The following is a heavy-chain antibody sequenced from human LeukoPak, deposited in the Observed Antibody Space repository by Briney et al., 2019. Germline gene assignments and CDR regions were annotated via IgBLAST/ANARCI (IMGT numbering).Heavy chain of an antibody. J-gene: IGHJ4*02. V-gene: IGHV1-18*01. Sequence: ASVKVSCTASGYTFTSYGISWVRQAPGQGLEWMGWISAYNGNTNYAQKLQGRVTMTTDTSTSTAYMELRSLRSDDTAVYYCARDQYYYDSSGYLHTFDYWGQGTLVTVSS. CDR2: ISAYNGNT. D-gene: IGHD3-22*01. CDR3: ARDQYYYDSSGYLHTFDY. CDR1: GYTFTSYG.